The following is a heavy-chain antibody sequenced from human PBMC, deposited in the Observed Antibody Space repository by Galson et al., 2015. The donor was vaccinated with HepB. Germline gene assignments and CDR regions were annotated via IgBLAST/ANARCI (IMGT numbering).Heavy chain of an antibody. Sequence: SLRLSCAASGFIFSSSAMSWVRQAPGKGLGWVSGIGGSGITTYYADSVKGRFTISRNTSKNTLYLQMNSLRAEATAVYYCARPKWATVIAFDIWGQGTMATVSS. CDR3: ARPKWATVIAFDI. CDR1: GFIFSSSA. V-gene: IGHV3-23*01. D-gene: IGHD4-17*01. J-gene: IGHJ3*02. CDR2: IGGSGITT.